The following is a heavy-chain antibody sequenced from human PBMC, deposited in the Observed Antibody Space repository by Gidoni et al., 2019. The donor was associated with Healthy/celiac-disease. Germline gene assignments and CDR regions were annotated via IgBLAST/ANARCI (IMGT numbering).Heavy chain of an antibody. CDR2: HYYKGSP. J-gene: IGHJ5*02. CDR3: ARVGYDSSGYRGWFDP. D-gene: IGHD3-22*01. Sequence: QVQLPESVPGLVNPSETLSLTCTVSGAPLRCYSWSCIRQPPGKGLEWIGYHYYKGSPTYNPPLKSRVTISVDPSKNQPSLKLGSVTAADKAVYYCARVGYDSSGYRGWFDPWGQGTLVTVSS. V-gene: IGHV4-59*01. CDR1: GAPLRCYS.